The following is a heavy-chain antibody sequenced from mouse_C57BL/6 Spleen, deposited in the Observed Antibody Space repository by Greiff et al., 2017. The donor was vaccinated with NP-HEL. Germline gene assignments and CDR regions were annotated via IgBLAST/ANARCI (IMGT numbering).Heavy chain of an antibody. V-gene: IGHV1-80*01. D-gene: IGHD1-1*01. Sequence: QVQLQQSGAELVKPGASVKISCKASGYAFSSYWMNWVKQRPGKGLEWIGQIYPGDGDTNYNGKFKGKATLTADTSSSTAYKQLSSLTSEDAVVYFCARPYYGNGYFDYWGQGTTLTVSS. CDR3: ARPYYGNGYFDY. CDR2: IYPGDGDT. J-gene: IGHJ2*01. CDR1: GYAFSSYW.